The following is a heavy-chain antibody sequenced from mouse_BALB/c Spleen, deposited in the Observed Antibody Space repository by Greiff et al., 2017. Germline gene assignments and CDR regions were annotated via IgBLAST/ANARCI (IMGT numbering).Heavy chain of an antibody. CDR3: ARRGYYGSSYAMDY. Sequence: DVKLVESGGGLVQPGGSRKLSCAASGFTFSSFGMHWVRQAPEKGLEWVAYISSGSSTIYYADTVKGRFTISRDNPKNTLFLQMTSLRSEDTAMYYCARRGYYGSSYAMDYWGQGTSVTISS. CDR1: GFTFSSFG. CDR2: ISSGSSTI. J-gene: IGHJ4*01. V-gene: IGHV5-17*02. D-gene: IGHD1-1*01.